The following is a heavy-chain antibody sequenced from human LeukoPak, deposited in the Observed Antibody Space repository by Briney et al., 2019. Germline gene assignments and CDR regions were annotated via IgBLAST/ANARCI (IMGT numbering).Heavy chain of an antibody. V-gene: IGHV3-23*01. CDR2: ISGSGAGT. Sequence: PGGSLRLSCAASGFTFSNAWMSWVRQAPGKGLEWVSTISGSGAGTYYADSVKGRFTISRDNSKNTLYLQMNSLRVEDTAVYYCAKHHRMAARLVYFDYWGQGTLVTVSS. CDR1: GFTFSNAW. D-gene: IGHD6-6*01. CDR3: AKHHRMAARLVYFDY. J-gene: IGHJ4*02.